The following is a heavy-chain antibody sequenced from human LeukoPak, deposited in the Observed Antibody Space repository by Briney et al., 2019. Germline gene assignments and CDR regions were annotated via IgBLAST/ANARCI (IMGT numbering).Heavy chain of an antibody. CDR2: IRSTGSAT. J-gene: IGHJ4*02. CDR1: GFTLSDYA. CDR3: AREESSGSYLAN. V-gene: IGHV3-48*01. D-gene: IGHD1-26*01. Sequence: GGSLRLSCAASGFTLSDYAMTWVRQAPGEGLEWIANIRSTGSATFYAASVRGRFTISRDSAKNSLYLQMNSLRADDTAVYYCAREESSGSYLANWGQGTLVTVSS.